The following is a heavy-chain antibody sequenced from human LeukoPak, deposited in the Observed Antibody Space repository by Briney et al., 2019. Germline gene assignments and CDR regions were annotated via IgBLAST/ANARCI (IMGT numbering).Heavy chain of an antibody. V-gene: IGHV3-9*01. J-gene: IGHJ6*02. CDR1: GFTFDDYA. D-gene: IGHD3-16*02. CDR2: ISWNSGSI. Sequence: GGSLRLSCAASGFTFDDYAMHWVRQAPGKGLEWVSGISWNSGSIGYADSVKGRFTISRDNAKNSLYLQMNSLRAEDTALYYCAKDIISNYYYGMDVWGQGTTVTVSS. CDR3: AKDIISNYYYGMDV.